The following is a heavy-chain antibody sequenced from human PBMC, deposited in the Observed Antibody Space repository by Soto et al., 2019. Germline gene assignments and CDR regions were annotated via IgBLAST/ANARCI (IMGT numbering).Heavy chain of an antibody. CDR1: GGSFSGYY. CDR3: ASSRYPSSYGMDV. CDR2: INHSGST. Sequence: QVQLQQWGAGLLKPSETLSLTCAVHGGSFSGYYWSWIRQPPGKGLEWIGEINHSGSTNYNPSLKSRVTISVDTSKNQFSLKLSSVTAADTAVYYCASSRYPSSYGMDVWGQGTTVTVSS. V-gene: IGHV4-34*01. D-gene: IGHD2-2*01. J-gene: IGHJ6*02.